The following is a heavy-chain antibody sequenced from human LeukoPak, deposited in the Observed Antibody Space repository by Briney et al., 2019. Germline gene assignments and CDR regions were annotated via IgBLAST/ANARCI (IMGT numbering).Heavy chain of an antibody. CDR3: ARGPWSLVPKYCSGGSCYGGDYYYYGMDV. J-gene: IGHJ6*02. Sequence: PSETLSLTCTVSGGSISSYYWSWIRQPPGKGLEWIGYIYYSGSTNYNPSLKSRVTISVDTSKNQFSLKLSSVTAADTAVYYCARGPWSLVPKYCSGGSCYGGDYYYYGMDVWGQGTTVTVSS. V-gene: IGHV4-59*01. D-gene: IGHD2-15*01. CDR2: IYYSGST. CDR1: GGSISSYY.